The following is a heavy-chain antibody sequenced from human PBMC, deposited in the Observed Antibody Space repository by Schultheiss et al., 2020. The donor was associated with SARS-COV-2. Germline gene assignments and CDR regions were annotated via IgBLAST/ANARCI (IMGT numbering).Heavy chain of an antibody. V-gene: IGHV3-30*18. D-gene: IGHD2-2*01. CDR3: AKEEYGDY. J-gene: IGHJ4*02. CDR2: ISYDGSNK. CDR1: GFTFSSYS. Sequence: GGSLRLSCAASGFTFSSYSMNWVRQAPGKGLEWVAVISYDGSNKYYADSVKGRFTISRDNSKNTLYLQMNSLRAEDTAVYYCAKEEYGDYWGQGTLVTVSS.